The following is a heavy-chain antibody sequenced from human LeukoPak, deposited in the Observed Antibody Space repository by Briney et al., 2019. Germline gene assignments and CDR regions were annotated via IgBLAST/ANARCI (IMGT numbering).Heavy chain of an antibody. D-gene: IGHD5-12*01. Sequence: PGGSLRLSCAASGFTFSSYAMHWVRQAPGKGLEWVAVISYDGSNKYYADSVKGRFTISRDNSKNTPYLQMNSLRAEDTAVYYCAREVATIGFYFDYWGQGTLVTVSS. J-gene: IGHJ4*02. CDR1: GFTFSSYA. CDR3: AREVATIGFYFDY. CDR2: ISYDGSNK. V-gene: IGHV3-30-3*01.